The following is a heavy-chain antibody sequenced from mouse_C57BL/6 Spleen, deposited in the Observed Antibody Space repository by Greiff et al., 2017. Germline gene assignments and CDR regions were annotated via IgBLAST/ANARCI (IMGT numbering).Heavy chain of an antibody. Sequence: EVQLQQSGPGLVKPSQSLSLTCSVTGYSITSGYYWNWIRQFPGNKLEWMGYISYDGSNNYNPSLKNRISITRDTSKNQFFLKLNSVTTEDTATYYCARGLGRAGYFDVWGTGTTVTVSS. D-gene: IGHD4-1*01. J-gene: IGHJ1*03. CDR2: ISYDGSN. V-gene: IGHV3-6*01. CDR3: ARGLGRAGYFDV. CDR1: GYSITSGYY.